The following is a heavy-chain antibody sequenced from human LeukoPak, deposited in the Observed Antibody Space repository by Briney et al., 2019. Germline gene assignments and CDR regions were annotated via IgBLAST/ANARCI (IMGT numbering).Heavy chain of an antibody. CDR1: GGSISSYY. D-gene: IGHD3-22*01. V-gene: IGHV4-59*01. J-gene: IGHJ4*02. CDR2: IYYSGST. Sequence: SETLSLTCTVSGGSISSYYWSWIRQPPGKGLEWIGYIYYSGSTNYNPSLKSRVTISVDTSKNQFSLKLSPVTAADTAVYYCARGFRDYYDSSGSTYYFDYWGQGTLVTVSS. CDR3: ARGFRDYYDSSGSTYYFDY.